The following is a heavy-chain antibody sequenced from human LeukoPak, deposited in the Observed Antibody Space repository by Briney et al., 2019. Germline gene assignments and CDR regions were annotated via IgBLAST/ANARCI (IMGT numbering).Heavy chain of an antibody. V-gene: IGHV4-59*01. Sequence: PSETLSLTCTVSGGSLSTYYWSWIRQPPGKGLEWIGYIFYSGSTNYNPSLKSRVTISVDTSKNQFSLNLSSVTAADTAVYYCARGNSYYDSSDYFPWESFQHWGQGTLVTVSS. CDR1: GGSLSTYY. J-gene: IGHJ1*01. CDR3: ARGNSYYDSSDYFPWESFQH. CDR2: IFYSGST. D-gene: IGHD3-22*01.